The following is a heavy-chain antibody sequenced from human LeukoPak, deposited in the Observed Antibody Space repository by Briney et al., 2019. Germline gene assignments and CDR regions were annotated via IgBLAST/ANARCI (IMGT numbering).Heavy chain of an antibody. CDR2: IRRGGGSS. CDR3: VRSITIFGV. J-gene: IGHJ4*02. CDR1: GFPFDDYG. Sequence: PGGSLSLSSAGSGFPFDDYGMTAGLEDTGKGVRALSGIRRGGGSSGYAASVKGRFTITRDNAKNSLYLQMKNLRAEDTALYYCVRSITIFGVWGQGTLVTVSS. D-gene: IGHD3-3*01. V-gene: IGHV3-20*03.